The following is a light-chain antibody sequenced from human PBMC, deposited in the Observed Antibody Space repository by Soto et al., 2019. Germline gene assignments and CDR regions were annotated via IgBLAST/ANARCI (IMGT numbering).Light chain of an antibody. J-gene: IGKJ3*01. CDR3: QQYATSARLT. CDR1: QTVTSNY. V-gene: IGKV3-20*01. Sequence: EIVLTQSPGTLSWSPGERATLSCRASQTVTSNYLAWYQQKPGQAPRLLIYGASSRADGIPDRFSGSGSGTVFSLTINRLEPEDFAVYYCQQYATSARLTFGPGTKVDI. CDR2: GAS.